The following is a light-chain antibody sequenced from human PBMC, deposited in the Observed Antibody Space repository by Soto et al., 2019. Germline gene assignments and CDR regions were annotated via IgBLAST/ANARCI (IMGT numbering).Light chain of an antibody. Sequence: DIQMTQSPSTLSGSVGDRVTITCRASQTISSWLAWYQQTPGKAPKLLIYKASTLKSGVPSGFSGSGSGTEFTLTISSLQPEDFATYYCQQFNSYPLTFGQGTRLEIK. V-gene: IGKV1-5*03. CDR2: KAS. CDR3: QQFNSYPLT. CDR1: QTISSW. J-gene: IGKJ5*01.